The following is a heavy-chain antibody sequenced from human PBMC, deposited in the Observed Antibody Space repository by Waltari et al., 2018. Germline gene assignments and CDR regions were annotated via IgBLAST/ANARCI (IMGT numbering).Heavy chain of an antibody. CDR3: ARQDCPATGDWFDP. D-gene: IGHD2-21*01. J-gene: IGHJ5*02. CDR2: IYYSGST. CDR1: GGSISTSSYY. Sequence: QLQLQESGPGLVKPSETLSLTCTVSGGSISTSSYYWGWIRQPPGKGLEWIGSIYYSGSTYYNPSLKSRVTISVDTSKNQFSLNLSSVTAADTAVYYCARQDCPATGDWFDPWGQGTLVTVSS. V-gene: IGHV4-39*01.